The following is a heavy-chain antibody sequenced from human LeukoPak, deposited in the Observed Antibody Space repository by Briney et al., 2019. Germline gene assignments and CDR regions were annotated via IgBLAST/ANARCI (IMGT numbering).Heavy chain of an antibody. CDR3: ARGGSIAAAGTFDI. D-gene: IGHD6-13*01. J-gene: IGHJ3*02. CDR2: INHSGST. CDR1: GGSFSGYY. V-gene: IGHV4-34*01. Sequence: SETLSLTCAVYGGSFSGYYWSWIRQPPGKGLEWIGEINHSGSTNYNPSLKSRVTISVDTSKKQFSLKLSSVTAADTAVYYCARGGSIAAAGTFDIWGQGTMVTVSS.